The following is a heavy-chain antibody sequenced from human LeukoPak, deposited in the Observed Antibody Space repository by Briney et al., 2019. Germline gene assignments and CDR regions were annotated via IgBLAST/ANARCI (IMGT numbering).Heavy chain of an antibody. CDR1: GGSISSSSYY. V-gene: IGHV4-39*01. D-gene: IGHD2-15*01. Sequence: SEALSLTCTVSGGSISSSSYYWGWIRQPPGKGLEWIGSIYYSGSTYYNPSLKSRVTISVDTSKNQFSLKLSSVTAADTAVYYCARLKGEVAASTDFDYWGQGTLVTVSS. CDR2: IYYSGST. J-gene: IGHJ4*02. CDR3: ARLKGEVAASTDFDY.